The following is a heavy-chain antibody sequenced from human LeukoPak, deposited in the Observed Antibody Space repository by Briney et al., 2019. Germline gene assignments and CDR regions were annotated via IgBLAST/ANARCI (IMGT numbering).Heavy chain of an antibody. V-gene: IGHV1-3*01. D-gene: IGHD4-17*01. CDR3: ARNPSYGDYDNWFDP. CDR2: INAGNGNT. J-gene: IGHJ5*02. CDR1: GYTFTSYA. Sequence: ASVKVSCKASGYTFTSYAMHWVRQAPGQRLEWMGWINAGNGNTKYSQKYQGRVTITRDTSASTAYMELSSLRSEDTAVYYCARNPSYGDYDNWFDPWGQGTLVTVSS.